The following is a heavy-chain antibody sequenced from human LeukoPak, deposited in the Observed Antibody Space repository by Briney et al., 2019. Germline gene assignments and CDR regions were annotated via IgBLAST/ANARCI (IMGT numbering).Heavy chain of an antibody. J-gene: IGHJ4*02. V-gene: IGHV4-59*08. Sequence: PSETLSLTCTVSGGSISSYYWSWIRQPPGKGLEWIGYIYYSGSTYYNPSLKSRVTISVDTSKNQFSLKLSSVTAADTAVYYCARRCSSTSCLDYWGQGTLVTVSS. CDR1: GGSISSYY. D-gene: IGHD2-2*01. CDR3: ARRCSSTSCLDY. CDR2: IYYSGST.